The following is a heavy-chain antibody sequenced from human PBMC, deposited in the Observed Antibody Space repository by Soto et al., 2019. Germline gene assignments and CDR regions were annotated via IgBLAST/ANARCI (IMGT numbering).Heavy chain of an antibody. D-gene: IGHD2-2*01. J-gene: IGHJ5*02. CDR3: ARYCSSTSCRVTGSNWFDP. Sequence: PSETLSLTCTVSGGSISSSSYYWGWIRQPPGKGLEWIGSIYYSGSTYYNPSLKSRVTISVDTSKNQFSLKLSSVTAADTAVYYCARYCSSTSCRVTGSNWFDPWGQGTRVTVSS. V-gene: IGHV4-39*01. CDR1: GGSISSSSYY. CDR2: IYYSGST.